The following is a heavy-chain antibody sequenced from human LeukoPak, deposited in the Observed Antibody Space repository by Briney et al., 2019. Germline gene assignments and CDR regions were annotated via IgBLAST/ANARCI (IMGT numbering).Heavy chain of an antibody. Sequence: SETLSLTCTVSGGSISSSSDYWGWIRQPPGKGLEWIGSIYYSGSTYNNPSLKSRVTISVDTSKNQFSLKLSSVTAADTAVYYCARHDGPRVYSEVDPWGQGTLVTVSS. CDR1: GGSISSSSDY. V-gene: IGHV4-39*01. CDR2: IYYSGST. CDR3: ARHDGPRVYSEVDP. J-gene: IGHJ5*02. D-gene: IGHD6-13*01.